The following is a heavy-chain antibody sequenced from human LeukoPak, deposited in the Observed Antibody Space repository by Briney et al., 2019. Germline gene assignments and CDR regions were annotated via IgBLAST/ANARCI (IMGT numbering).Heavy chain of an antibody. CDR1: GYTLTELS. Sequence: VASVKVSCKVSGYTLTELSMHWVRQAPGKGLEWMGGFDPEDGETIYAQKFQGRVTMTEDTSTDTAYMELSRLRSDDAAIYYCAKDNKLLWFGEPTGYFDSWGQGTLVAVSS. CDR2: FDPEDGET. CDR3: AKDNKLLWFGEPTGYFDS. V-gene: IGHV1-24*01. J-gene: IGHJ4*02. D-gene: IGHD3-10*01.